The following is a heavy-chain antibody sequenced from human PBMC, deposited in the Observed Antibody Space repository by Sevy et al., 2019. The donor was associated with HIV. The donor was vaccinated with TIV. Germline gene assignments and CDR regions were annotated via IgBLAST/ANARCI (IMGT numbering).Heavy chain of an antibody. D-gene: IGHD2-21*02. V-gene: IGHV3-30*04. Sequence: GGSLRLSCAASGFTFSNYDMHWVRQAPGKGLDWVAVISHDERYKNYAESVKVRFTISRDNFKNTLFLQMDSLRPEETAVFFCGRLVSCGGDCYYLDSWGQGALVTVSS. CDR3: GRLVSCGGDCYYLDS. J-gene: IGHJ4*02. CDR1: GFTFSNYD. CDR2: ISHDERYK.